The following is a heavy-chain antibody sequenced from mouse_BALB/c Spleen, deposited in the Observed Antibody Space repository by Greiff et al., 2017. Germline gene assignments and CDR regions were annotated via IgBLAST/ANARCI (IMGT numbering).Heavy chain of an antibody. Sequence: EVQRVESGGGLVKPGGSLKLSCAASGFTFSSYAMSWVRQSPETRLEWVAEISSGGSYTYYPDTVTGRFTISRDNAKNTLYLEMSSLRSEDTAMYYCASQFITTVVASYYYAMDYWGQGTSVTVSS. V-gene: IGHV5-9-4*01. D-gene: IGHD1-1*01. CDR3: ASQFITTVVASYYYAMDY. J-gene: IGHJ4*01. CDR2: ISSGGSYT. CDR1: GFTFSSYA.